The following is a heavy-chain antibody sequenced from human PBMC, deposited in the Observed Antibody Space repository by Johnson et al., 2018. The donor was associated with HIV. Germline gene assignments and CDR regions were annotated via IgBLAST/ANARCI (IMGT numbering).Heavy chain of an antibody. D-gene: IGHD1-26*01. CDR2: ISWNSGSI. Sequence: EVLLLESGGGVVQPGRSLRLSCAASEFTFDDYAMHWVRQAPGKGLEWVSGISWNSGSIGYADSVKGRFTISRDNAKNSLYLQMNSLRAEDTALYYCAKDIGRGGSFKVYGAFDIWGQGTMVTVSS. J-gene: IGHJ3*02. V-gene: IGHV3-9*01. CDR3: AKDIGRGGSFKVYGAFDI. CDR1: EFTFDDYA.